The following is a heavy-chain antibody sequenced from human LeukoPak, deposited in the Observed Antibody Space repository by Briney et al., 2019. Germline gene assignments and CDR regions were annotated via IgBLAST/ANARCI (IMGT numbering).Heavy chain of an antibody. CDR3: ARGQPYCDGGTCYDDAFDI. Sequence: SETLSLTCNVSGGSISGYHWSWIRQPPGKGLEWLGYIYYSGSSNYNPSLKSRVTMSADTSKNQFSLKLSSVTAADTAVYYCARGQPYCDGGTCYDDAFDIWAKGQWSPSLQ. V-gene: IGHV4-59*01. J-gene: IGHJ3*02. CDR1: GGSISGYH. D-gene: IGHD2-15*01. CDR2: IYYSGSS.